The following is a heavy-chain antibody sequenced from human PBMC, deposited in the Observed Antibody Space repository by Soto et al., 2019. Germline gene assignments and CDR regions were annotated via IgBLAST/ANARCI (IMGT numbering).Heavy chain of an antibody. V-gene: IGHV4-4*02. CDR2: IYHSGST. Sequence: PSETLSLTCAVSGGSISSSNWWSWVRQPPGKGLEWIGEIYHSGSTNYNPSLKSRVTISVDTSKNQFSLKLSSVTAADTAVYYCARDSSGWYYYGMDVWGQGTTVTVSS. J-gene: IGHJ6*02. CDR3: ARDSSGWYYYGMDV. CDR1: GGSISSSNW. D-gene: IGHD6-19*01.